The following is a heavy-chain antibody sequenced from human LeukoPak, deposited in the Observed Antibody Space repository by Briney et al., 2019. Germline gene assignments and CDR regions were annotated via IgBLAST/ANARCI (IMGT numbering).Heavy chain of an antibody. CDR2: ISYTGTYI. V-gene: IGHV3-21*01. Sequence: GGSLRLSCAASAFSLNAYNMNWVRQAPGKGLEWVSSISYTGTYIYYADSVKGRFTISRDNAQNSLYLQMNSLRAEDTAVYYCAREVWAGSSWFDPWGQGTLVTVSS. CDR1: AFSLNAYN. CDR3: AREVWAGSSWFDP. J-gene: IGHJ5*02. D-gene: IGHD6-13*01.